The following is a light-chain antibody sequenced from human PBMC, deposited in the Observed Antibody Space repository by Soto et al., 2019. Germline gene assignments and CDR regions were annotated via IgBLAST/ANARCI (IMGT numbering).Light chain of an antibody. CDR3: AVWDDSLRGVV. V-gene: IGLV1-47*01. J-gene: IGLJ2*01. Sequence: QSVLTQPPSASGTPGQRATISCSGSSSNIGSNYVYWYQQLPGTAPKLVIYRNNQRPSGVPDRFSGSKSGTSGSLAISGLRSEDEADYYCAVWDDSLRGVVFGGGTKVTVL. CDR1: SSNIGSNY. CDR2: RNN.